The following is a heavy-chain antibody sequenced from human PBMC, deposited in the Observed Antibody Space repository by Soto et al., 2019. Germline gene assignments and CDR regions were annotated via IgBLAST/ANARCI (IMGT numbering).Heavy chain of an antibody. V-gene: IGHV4-61*08. CDR3: ASGGELPVWFDP. Sequence: FETLSLTYTVAGGSISSGGYYRIWNHEPQGKGLEWVGYISYTGSTIYNPSLERRATISLDTSKNQVSLRINSVTVADSSVYYCASGGELPVWFDPWGRGTLVTVSS. CDR1: GGSISSGGYY. CDR2: ISYTGST. J-gene: IGHJ5*02. D-gene: IGHD3-10*01.